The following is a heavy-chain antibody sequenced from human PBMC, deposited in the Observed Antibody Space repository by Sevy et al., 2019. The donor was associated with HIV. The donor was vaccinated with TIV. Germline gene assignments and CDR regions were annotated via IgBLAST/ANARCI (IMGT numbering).Heavy chain of an antibody. CDR1: GFTFSFSNAW. J-gene: IGHJ4*02. Sequence: GGSLRLSCVVSGFTFSFSNAWMNWVRQAPGKGLEWVGRIKSEADGGTVDYAAPEKGSFTISKDESKNTLYLQMNSLKIEDTAMYYCTTKGRDCGDAGDAGCQNSWGQGTLVTVSS. D-gene: IGHD2-21*01. CDR3: TTKGRDCGDAGDAGCQNS. V-gene: IGHV3-15*01. CDR2: IKSEADGGTV.